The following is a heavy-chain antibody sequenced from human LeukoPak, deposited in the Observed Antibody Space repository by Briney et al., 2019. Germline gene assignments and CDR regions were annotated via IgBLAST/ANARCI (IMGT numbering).Heavy chain of an antibody. CDR3: AREPYYDILTGYAPDFDY. V-gene: IGHV1-69*04. J-gene: IGHJ4*02. CDR1: GGTFSSYA. CDR2: IIPILGIA. D-gene: IGHD3-9*01. Sequence: SVKVSCKASGGTFSSYAISWVRQAPGQGLEWMGRIIPILGIANYAQKFQGRVTITADKSTSTAYMELSSLRSEDTAVYYCAREPYYDILTGYAPDFDYWGQGTLVTVSS.